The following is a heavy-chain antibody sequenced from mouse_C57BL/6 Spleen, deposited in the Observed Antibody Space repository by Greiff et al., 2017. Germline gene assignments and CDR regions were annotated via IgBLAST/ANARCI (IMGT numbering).Heavy chain of an antibody. CDR2: ISSGGSYT. CDR1: GFTFSSYG. CDR3: ARQRVTTVVESAMDY. D-gene: IGHD1-1*01. Sequence: EVQLVESGGDLVKPGGSLKLSCAASGFTFSSYGMSWVRQTPDKRLEWVATISSGGSYTYYPDSVKGRFTISRDNAKNTLYLQMSSLKSEDTAMYYCARQRVTTVVESAMDYWGQGTSVTVSS. V-gene: IGHV5-6*01. J-gene: IGHJ4*01.